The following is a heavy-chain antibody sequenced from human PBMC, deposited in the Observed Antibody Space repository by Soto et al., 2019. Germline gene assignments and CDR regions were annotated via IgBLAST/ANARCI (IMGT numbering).Heavy chain of an antibody. CDR1: GYTFTGYY. Sequence: ASVKVSCKASGYTFTGYYMHWVRQAPGQGLEWMGWINPNSGGTNYAQKFQGRVTMTRDTSISTAYMELSRLRSDDTAVYYCARLWRFGELLFFDYWGQGTLVTAPQ. J-gene: IGHJ4*02. CDR3: ARLWRFGELLFFDY. D-gene: IGHD3-10*01. CDR2: INPNSGGT. V-gene: IGHV1-2*02.